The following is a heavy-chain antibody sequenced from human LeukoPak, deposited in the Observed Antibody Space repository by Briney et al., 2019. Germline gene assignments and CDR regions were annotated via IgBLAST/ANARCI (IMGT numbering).Heavy chain of an antibody. CDR3: ASESRYYDFWSGYYTGYFDY. V-gene: IGHV4-39*07. D-gene: IGHD3-3*01. CDR1: GGSISSSSYY. J-gene: IGHJ4*02. Sequence: SETLSLTCTVSGGSISSSSYYWGWIRQPPGKGLEWIGSIYYSGSTYYNPSLKSRVTISVDTSKNQFSLKLSSVTAADTAVYYCASESRYYDFWSGYYTGYFDYWGQGTLVTVSS. CDR2: IYYSGST.